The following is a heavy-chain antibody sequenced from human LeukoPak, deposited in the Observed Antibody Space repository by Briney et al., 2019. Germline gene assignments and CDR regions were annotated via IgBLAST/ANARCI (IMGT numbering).Heavy chain of an antibody. CDR1: GFTFSSYW. V-gene: IGHV3-7*01. D-gene: IGHD1-1*01. Sequence: GGSLRLSCAASGFTFSSYWMNWVRQAPGKGLEWVANIKQDGSEKYYVDSVKGRFTISRDNAKNSLYLQMNSLRAEDTAVYYCARPGRARTAAFDIWGQGTMVTVSS. CDR2: IKQDGSEK. J-gene: IGHJ3*02. CDR3: ARPGRARTAAFDI.